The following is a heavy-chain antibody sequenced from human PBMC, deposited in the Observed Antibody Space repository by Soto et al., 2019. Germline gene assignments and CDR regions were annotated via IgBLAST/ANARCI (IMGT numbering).Heavy chain of an antibody. J-gene: IGHJ4*02. CDR2: IDPSDSQT. CDR3: ARQIYDSDTGPNFQYYFDS. Sequence: GESLKISCMGSGYSFAGYWITWVRQKPGKGLEWMGRIDPSDSQTYYSPSFRGHVTIAVTKSITTVFLQWSSLRASDTAMYYCARQIYDSDTGPNFQYYFDSWGQGTPVTVSS. CDR1: GYSFAGYW. V-gene: IGHV5-10-1*01. D-gene: IGHD3-22*01.